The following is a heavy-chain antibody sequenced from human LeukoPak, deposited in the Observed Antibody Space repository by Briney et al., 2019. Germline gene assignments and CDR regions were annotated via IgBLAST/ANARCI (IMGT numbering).Heavy chain of an antibody. V-gene: IGHV3-23*01. CDR2: ITGSGGNT. Sequence: PGGSLRLSCAASGFIFSSYSMSWVRQAPGMGLEWVSVITGSGGNTYYADSVKGRFTISKDNSKNTVYLQMSSLRVDDTAVYYCAKAVSSSWPSYYYGMDVWGQGTTVTVSS. D-gene: IGHD6-13*01. J-gene: IGHJ6*02. CDR1: GFIFSSYS. CDR3: AKAVSSSWPSYYYGMDV.